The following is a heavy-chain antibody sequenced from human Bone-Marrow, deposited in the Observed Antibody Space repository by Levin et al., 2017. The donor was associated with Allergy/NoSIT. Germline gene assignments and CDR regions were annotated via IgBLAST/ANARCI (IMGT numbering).Heavy chain of an antibody. CDR2: INPHSGGT. CDR3: ARGTVAQGVLTYSWFDP. J-gene: IGHJ5*02. V-gene: IGHV1-2*06. CDR1: GYTFTGYY. Sequence: ASVKVSCKASGYTFTGYYIDWVRQAPGQGLEWMGRINPHSGGTDSAQKFQGRVSMTTDTSISTAYMELGRLTSDDTAVYYCARGTVAQGVLTYSWFDPWGQGTLVTVSS. D-gene: IGHD3-10*01.